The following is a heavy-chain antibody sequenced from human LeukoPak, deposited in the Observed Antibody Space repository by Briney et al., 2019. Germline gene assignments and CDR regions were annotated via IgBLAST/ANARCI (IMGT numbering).Heavy chain of an antibody. Sequence: GGSLRLSCAASGFTFSSNSMNWVRQAPGKGLEWVSVITNSGGTTYYADSVKGRFTISRDNSKNMLYLQMNSLRAEDTAVYYCAKDWGYGSGTYYPHWGQGTLVTVSS. V-gene: IGHV3-23*01. D-gene: IGHD3-10*01. CDR2: ITNSGGTT. J-gene: IGHJ4*02. CDR3: AKDWGYGSGTYYPH. CDR1: GFTFSSNS.